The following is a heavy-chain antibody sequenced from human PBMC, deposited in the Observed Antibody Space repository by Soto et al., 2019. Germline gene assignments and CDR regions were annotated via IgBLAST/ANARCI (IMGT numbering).Heavy chain of an antibody. V-gene: IGHV1-18*01. J-gene: IGHJ6*02. CDR2: ISTYNGDT. CDR3: AREGVAPYYYYGMDV. Sequence: QVQLVQSGAEVKKPGASVKVSCKASGYTFTRSGISWVRQAPGQGLEWMGWISTYNGDTNYAQTFQGRVNMTTDTSTSTVHMEVRSLISDDTAVYYCAREGVAPYYYYGMDVWGQGTPVTVSS. D-gene: IGHD5-12*01. CDR1: GYTFTRSG.